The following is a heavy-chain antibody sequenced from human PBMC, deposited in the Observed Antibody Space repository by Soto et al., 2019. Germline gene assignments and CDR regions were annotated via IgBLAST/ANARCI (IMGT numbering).Heavy chain of an antibody. CDR1: GFTFSSYG. V-gene: IGHV3-30*18. D-gene: IGHD5-12*01. CDR3: SKEIRSRRLGPPTYYYYGMDV. CDR2: ISYDGSNK. Sequence: GGSLRLSCAASGFTFSSYGMHWVRQAPGKGLEWVAVISYDGSNKYYADSVKGRLTISRDNSKNTLYLQMNSMRAEDTAVYYCSKEIRSRRLGPPTYYYYGMDVWGQGTTVTVSS. J-gene: IGHJ6*02.